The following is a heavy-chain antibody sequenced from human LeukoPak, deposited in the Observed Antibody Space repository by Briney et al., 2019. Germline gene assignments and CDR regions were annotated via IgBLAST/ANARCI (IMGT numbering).Heavy chain of an antibody. D-gene: IGHD2-21*01. CDR1: GGSVSGGNYY. V-gene: IGHV4-61*01. J-gene: IGHJ4*02. Sequence: SETLSLTCTVSGGSVSGGNYYWSWIRQPPGKGLEWIGFMSNSGHTDSIPSLKSRVTISVDTSKNQFSLNLISVTAADTAVYYCARAVIAFGAAVAKGFDCWGQGTLVTVSS. CDR3: ARAVIAFGAAVAKGFDC. CDR2: MSNSGHT.